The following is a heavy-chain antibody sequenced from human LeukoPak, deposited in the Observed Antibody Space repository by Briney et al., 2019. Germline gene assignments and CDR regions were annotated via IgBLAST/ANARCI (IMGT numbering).Heavy chain of an antibody. D-gene: IGHD4-11*01. V-gene: IGHV4-59*01. Sequence: KPSETLSLTCTVSGGSISSYYWSWIRQPPGKGLEWIGYIYYSGRTYYNPSLKSRITISVDTSKNQFSLKLSSVTAADTAVYYCVRGFYSPHYWGQGTLVTVSS. CDR2: IYYSGRT. CDR1: GGSISSYY. J-gene: IGHJ4*02. CDR3: VRGFYSPHY.